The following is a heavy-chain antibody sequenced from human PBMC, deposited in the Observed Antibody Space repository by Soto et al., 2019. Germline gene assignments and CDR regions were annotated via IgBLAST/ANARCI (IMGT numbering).Heavy chain of an antibody. D-gene: IGHD3-10*01. CDR1: GGSISSSSYY. V-gene: IGHV4-39*01. CDR3: ARHSGAGEMATPFDY. CDR2: IYYSGST. Sequence: PXXTLSLPFTVSGGSISSSSYYWGLIRQPPGKGLEWIGSIYYSGSTYYNPSLKSRVTISVDTSKNQFSLKLSSVTAADTAVYYCARHSGAGEMATPFDYWGQGTLVTVSS. J-gene: IGHJ4*02.